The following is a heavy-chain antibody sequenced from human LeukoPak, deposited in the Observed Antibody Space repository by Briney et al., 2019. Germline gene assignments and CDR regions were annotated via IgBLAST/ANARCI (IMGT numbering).Heavy chain of an antibody. Sequence: GGSLRLSCAASGFTVSSNYMSWVRQAPGKGLEWVSSISSSSSYIYYADSVKGRFTISRDNAKNSLYLQMNSLRAEDTAVYYCAREGAAAAGTDYWGQGTLVTVSS. CDR2: ISSSSSYI. CDR3: AREGAAAAGTDY. CDR1: GFTVSSNY. V-gene: IGHV3-21*01. D-gene: IGHD6-13*01. J-gene: IGHJ4*02.